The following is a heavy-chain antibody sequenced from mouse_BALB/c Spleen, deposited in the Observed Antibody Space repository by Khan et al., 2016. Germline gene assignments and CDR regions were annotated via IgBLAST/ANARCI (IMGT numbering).Heavy chain of an antibody. CDR1: GYTFTSYW. J-gene: IGHJ2*01. V-gene: IGHV1-7*01. CDR3: ASSGYGY. CDR2: INPSTGYT. Sequence: QVQLQPSGAELAKPGASVKMSCKASGYTFTSYWMHWVKQRPGQGLEWIGYINPSTGYTEYNQKFKDKATLTADKSSRTAYLQLSRLTSADSAVSYCASSGYGYRGQGKTHTVNS. D-gene: IGHD3-1*01.